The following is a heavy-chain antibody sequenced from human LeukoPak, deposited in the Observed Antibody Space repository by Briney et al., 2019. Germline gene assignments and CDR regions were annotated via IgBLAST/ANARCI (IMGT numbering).Heavy chain of an antibody. CDR1: GGSIRSYY. CDR2: IYHSGSA. V-gene: IGHV4-59*01. D-gene: IGHD1-26*01. CDR3: ARERPSGATNFDY. J-gene: IGHJ4*02. Sequence: SETLSLTCTVSGGSIRSYYWSWIRRPPGKGLEWIGYIYHSGSAKYNPSLKSRVTISVDTSKNQFSLKLTSVTAADTAVYYCARERPSGATNFDYWGQGTLVTVSS.